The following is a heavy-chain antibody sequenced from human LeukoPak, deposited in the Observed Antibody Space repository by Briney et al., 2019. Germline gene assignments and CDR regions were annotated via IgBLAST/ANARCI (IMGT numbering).Heavy chain of an antibody. CDR3: GSVRLGVSFFFDL. Sequence: PSETLSLTCAVSSGSITSYYWNWIRQSPEGRLEWVGFVYHTGRITYNPSLKSRLSMSVDTSKSQVSLKLTSVTAADTAVYYAGSVRLGVSFFFDLWGRGTLVTVSS. D-gene: IGHD1-26*01. CDR2: VYHTGRI. J-gene: IGHJ2*01. V-gene: IGHV4-59*01. CDR1: SGSITSYY.